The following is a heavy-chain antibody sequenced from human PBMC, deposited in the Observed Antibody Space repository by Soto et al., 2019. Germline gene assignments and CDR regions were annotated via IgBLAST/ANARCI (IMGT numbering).Heavy chain of an antibody. CDR1: GYTFTSYG. Sequence: QVQLVQSGPDLKRPGASMKVSCKASGYTFTSYGIIWVRQAPGQGLEWMAWISPLKGRTQYSQKAQGRVTLSTDTSSNTAYMKMTTLRVDDTAVYDCAMDYGDRPEYFKHWGQGTLVTVS. J-gene: IGHJ1*01. CDR3: AMDYGDRPEYFKH. V-gene: IGHV1-18*04. D-gene: IGHD4-17*01. CDR2: ISPLKGRT.